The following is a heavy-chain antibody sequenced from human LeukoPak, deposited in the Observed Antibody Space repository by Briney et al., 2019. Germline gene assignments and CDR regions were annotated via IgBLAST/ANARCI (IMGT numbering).Heavy chain of an antibody. CDR3: AKGEGSGTYTPFDY. CDR1: GFTFSTYA. Sequence: GXXLXLSCAGSGFTFSTYAMSWVRQAPGKGLEWVSGITGDGRSTFYADSVKGRFSISRDNSKNTLYMLMNSLRAEDTAIYYCAKGEGSGTYTPFDYWGQGTLVTVSS. D-gene: IGHD3-10*01. V-gene: IGHV3-23*01. J-gene: IGHJ4*02. CDR2: ITGDGRST.